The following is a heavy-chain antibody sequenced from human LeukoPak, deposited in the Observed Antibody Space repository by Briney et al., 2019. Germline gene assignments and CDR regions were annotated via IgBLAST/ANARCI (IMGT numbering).Heavy chain of an antibody. J-gene: IGHJ4*02. CDR3: ARYSSSWGKHFDY. Sequence: PSETLSLTCTVSGGSISSYYWSWIRQPPGKGLEWIGYIYYSGSTNYNPSLKSRVTISVDTSKNQLSLKLSSVTAADTAVYYCARYSSSWGKHFDYWGQGTLVTVSS. CDR1: GGSISSYY. CDR2: IYYSGST. V-gene: IGHV4-59*01. D-gene: IGHD6-13*01.